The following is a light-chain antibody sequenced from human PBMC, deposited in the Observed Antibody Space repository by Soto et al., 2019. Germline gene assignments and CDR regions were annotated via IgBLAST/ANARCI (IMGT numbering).Light chain of an antibody. CDR2: GAS. CDR3: QQYADSPIT. V-gene: IGKV3-20*01. Sequence: EIVLTQSPGTLSFSPGDRATLSCRTSQSVNSNFLAGYQQKPGQAPRLLIYGASSRAIGIPDRFRGSGSGTDFTLTISRLEPEDFALYYCQQYADSPITFGRGARLQIK. J-gene: IGKJ5*01. CDR1: QSVNSNF.